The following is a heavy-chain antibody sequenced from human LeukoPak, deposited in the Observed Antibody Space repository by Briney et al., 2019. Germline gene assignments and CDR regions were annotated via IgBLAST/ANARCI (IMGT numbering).Heavy chain of an antibody. V-gene: IGHV4-38-2*02. CDR1: GYPISSGYY. CDR2: TYQSGST. J-gene: IGHJ6*03. Sequence: SETLSLTCTVSGYPISSGYYWGWIRQPPGKGLEWIGSTYQSGSTYYNPSLKSRVTISVDTSKNQFSLKVSSVTAADTAVYYCARGKQQLSFYYYYYYMDVWGKGTTVTVSS. D-gene: IGHD6-13*01. CDR3: ARGKQQLSFYYYYYYMDV.